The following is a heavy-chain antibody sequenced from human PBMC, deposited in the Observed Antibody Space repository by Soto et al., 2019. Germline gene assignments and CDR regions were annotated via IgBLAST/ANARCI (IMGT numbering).Heavy chain of an antibody. J-gene: IGHJ4*02. Sequence: RLSCAASGFTFSSYAMSWVRQAPGKGLEWVSAISGSGGGTYYADSVNGRFTISRDNSKNTLYLQMNSLRAEDTDVYYCAKATSRGWFSSCDYWGQGTLVTVSS. CDR3: AKATSRGWFSSCDY. D-gene: IGHD6-19*01. V-gene: IGHV3-23*01. CDR2: ISGSGGGT. CDR1: GFTFSSYA.